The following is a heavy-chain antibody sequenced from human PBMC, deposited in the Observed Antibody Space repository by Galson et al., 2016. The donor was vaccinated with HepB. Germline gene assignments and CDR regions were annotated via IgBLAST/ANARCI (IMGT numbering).Heavy chain of an antibody. D-gene: IGHD2-15*01. Sequence: SLRLSCAASGFTFTRYAMTWVRQAPGKGLEWVSGITSSGGNTYYTDSVKGRFTISRDNSKNTLLLQMNSLRAEDTAVYYCAKDGIMVAANPYHFHYWGQGTPVTVSS. CDR3: AKDGIMVAANPYHFHY. J-gene: IGHJ4*02. CDR2: ITSSGGNT. V-gene: IGHV3-23*01. CDR1: GFTFTRYA.